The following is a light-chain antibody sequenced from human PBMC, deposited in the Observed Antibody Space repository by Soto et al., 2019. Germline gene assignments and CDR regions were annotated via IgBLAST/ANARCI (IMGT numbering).Light chain of an antibody. CDR2: EVT. J-gene: IGLJ3*02. CDR1: SSDVGGYNY. V-gene: IGLV2-8*01. Sequence: QSALTQPPSASGSPGQSVAISCTGTSSDVGGYNYVSWYQQHPGKAPKLIIYEVTKRPSGVPDRFSGSKSGNTASLTVSGLQPEDEADYFCNSYAGSIVFGGGTKLTVL. CDR3: NSYAGSIV.